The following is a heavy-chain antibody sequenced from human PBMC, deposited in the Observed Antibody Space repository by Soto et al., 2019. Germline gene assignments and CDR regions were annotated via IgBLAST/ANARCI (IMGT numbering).Heavy chain of an antibody. Sequence: ASVKVSCKASGYTFTSYDINWVRQATGQGLEWMGWMNPNSGNTGYAQKYQGRVNMTRNTSISTAYMELSSLSSEDTAVYYCARGLTYYDFWSGSTRNWFDPWGQGTLVTVSS. V-gene: IGHV1-8*01. CDR3: ARGLTYYDFWSGSTRNWFDP. D-gene: IGHD3-3*01. J-gene: IGHJ5*02. CDR1: GYTFTSYD. CDR2: MNPNSGNT.